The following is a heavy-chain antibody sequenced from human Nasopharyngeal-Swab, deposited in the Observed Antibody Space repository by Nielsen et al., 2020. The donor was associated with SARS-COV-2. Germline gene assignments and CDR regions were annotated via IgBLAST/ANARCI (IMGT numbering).Heavy chain of an antibody. Sequence: AAVKVSCKASGYTFTSYAMHWVRQDPGQRLEGMGWINAGNGKTKSSQKFQGRVTITRDTSASTAYMELSSLRSEDTAVYYCARDGYNWGFDYWGQGTLVSVSS. J-gene: IGHJ4*02. CDR3: ARDGYNWGFDY. CDR2: INAGNGKT. CDR1: GYTFTSYA. D-gene: IGHD5-24*01. V-gene: IGHV1-3*01.